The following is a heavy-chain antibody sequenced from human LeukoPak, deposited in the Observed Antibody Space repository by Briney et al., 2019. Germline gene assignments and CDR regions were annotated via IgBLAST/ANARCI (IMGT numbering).Heavy chain of an antibody. CDR2: INSDGSST. V-gene: IGHV3-74*01. J-gene: IGHJ4*02. CDR1: GFTFSSYW. D-gene: IGHD2-2*01. CDR3: AKPPRYCSSTSCSDY. Sequence: GGSLRLSCAASGFTFSSYWMHWVRQAPGKGLVWVSRINSDGSSTSYADSVKGRFTISRDNAKNTLYLQMNSLRAEDTAVYYCAKPPRYCSSTSCSDYWGQGTLVTVSS.